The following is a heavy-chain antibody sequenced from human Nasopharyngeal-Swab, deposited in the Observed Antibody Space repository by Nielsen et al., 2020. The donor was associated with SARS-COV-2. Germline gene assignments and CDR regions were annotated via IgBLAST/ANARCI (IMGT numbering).Heavy chain of an antibody. Sequence: GGSLSLSCAASGFSFNNYNFNWVRQAPGKGLEWVSSISSSSSYIYYADSVKGRFTISRDNAKNSLYLKMNSLRAEDTAVYYCARDGLDYDFWSAYFMDVWGQGTTVTVSS. V-gene: IGHV3-21*01. D-gene: IGHD3-3*01. CDR2: ISSSSSYI. CDR1: GFSFNNYN. J-gene: IGHJ6*02. CDR3: ARDGLDYDFWSAYFMDV.